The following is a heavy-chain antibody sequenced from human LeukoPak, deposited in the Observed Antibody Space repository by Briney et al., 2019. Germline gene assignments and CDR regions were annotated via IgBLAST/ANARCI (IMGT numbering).Heavy chain of an antibody. V-gene: IGHV1-18*01. CDR2: ISAYNGNT. Sequence: ASVKVSCKASGYTFTSYGISWVRQAPGQGLEWMGWISAYNGNTNYAQKLQGRVTMTTDASTSRGYMELRSLRADDTAVYYCARDGYYDSSAYYGNSDYWGQGTLVTVSS. J-gene: IGHJ4*02. CDR1: GYTFTSYG. D-gene: IGHD3-22*01. CDR3: ARDGYYDSSAYYGNSDY.